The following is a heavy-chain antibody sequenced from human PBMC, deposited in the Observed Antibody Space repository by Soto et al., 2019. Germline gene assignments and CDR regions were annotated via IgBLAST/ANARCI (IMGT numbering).Heavy chain of an antibody. D-gene: IGHD1-26*01. CDR2: ISRTGTTI. CDR1: GFSFSDFH. Sequence: QAQLVESGGALVKPGGSLRLTCTASGFSFSDFHMSWIRQAPGKDLEWVSYISRTGTTIYYPDSVRGRFTISRDDADNSLFLQINALTTDDTAVYYCAKGLNSSPFRPYFDSWGRGTLVTVSS. V-gene: IGHV3-11*01. J-gene: IGHJ4*02. CDR3: AKGLNSSPFRPYFDS.